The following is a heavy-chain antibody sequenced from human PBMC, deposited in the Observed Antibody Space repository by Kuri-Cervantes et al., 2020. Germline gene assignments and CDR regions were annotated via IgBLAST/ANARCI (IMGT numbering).Heavy chain of an antibody. V-gene: IGHV3-21*01. D-gene: IGHD3-3*01. CDR3: ALPYYDFWSGYYSKTDC. CDR2: ISSGSSSI. CDR1: GFTFSNYA. J-gene: IGHJ4*02. Sequence: GESLKISCAASGFTFSNYAMSWVRQAPGKGLEWVSSISSGSSSIYFADSVKGRFTVSRDNAQNSLYLQMNGLRAEDTAVYYCALPYYDFWSGYYSKTDCWGQGTLVTVSS.